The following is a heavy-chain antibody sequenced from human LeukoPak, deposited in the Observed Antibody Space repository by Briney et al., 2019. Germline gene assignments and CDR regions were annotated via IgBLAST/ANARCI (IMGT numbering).Heavy chain of an antibody. Sequence: GASVKVSCKSSGYTFTSYYMHWLRQAPGQGLEWMGIINPSGGSTSYAQKFQGRVTMTRDTSTSTVYMELSSLRSEDTAVYYCARDQFCSGGSCYLFDYWGQGTLVTVSS. CDR3: ARDQFCSGGSCYLFDY. V-gene: IGHV1-46*01. J-gene: IGHJ4*02. CDR2: INPSGGST. D-gene: IGHD2-15*01. CDR1: GYTFTSYY.